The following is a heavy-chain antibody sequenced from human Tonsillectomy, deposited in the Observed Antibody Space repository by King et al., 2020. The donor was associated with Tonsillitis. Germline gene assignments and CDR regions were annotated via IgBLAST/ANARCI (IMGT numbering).Heavy chain of an antibody. CDR2: ISSSSSLI. D-gene: IGHD2/OR15-2a*01. V-gene: IGHV3-11*01. CDR1: GFTFSDYY. CDR3: ARDPPVYNSSSGVFDS. Sequence: QVQLVESGGGLVKPGGSLRLSCAASGFTFSDYYMNWIRQAPGRGLEWLAYISSSSSLIYYADSVKGRSTISRDNAKKSLYLQVNSLRADDTAIYYCARDPPVYNSSSGVFDSWGQGTLVTVSS. J-gene: IGHJ4*02.